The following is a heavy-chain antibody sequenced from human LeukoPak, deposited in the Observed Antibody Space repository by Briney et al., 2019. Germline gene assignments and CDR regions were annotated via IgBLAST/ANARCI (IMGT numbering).Heavy chain of an antibody. D-gene: IGHD3-22*01. J-gene: IGHJ5*02. V-gene: IGHV4-4*09. CDR1: GGPISSYY. Sequence: AETLSLTCTVSGGPISSYYWSWIRQPPGKGLEWIGYIYTSGSTNYNPSLKSRVTISVDTSKNQFSLKLSSVTAADTAVYYCAGDSSGYYYSWGQGTLVTVSS. CDR3: AGDSSGYYYS. CDR2: IYTSGST.